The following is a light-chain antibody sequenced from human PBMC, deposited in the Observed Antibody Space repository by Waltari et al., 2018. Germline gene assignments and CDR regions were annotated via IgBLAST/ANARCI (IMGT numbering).Light chain of an antibody. V-gene: IGKV3-20*01. J-gene: IGKJ1*01. CDR2: GAS. Sequence: IVLTQSPGTLSLSPGERANGSCRASQSVSRALAWYQQKPGQAPRLLIYGASTRATGIPDRFSGSGSGTDFSLTISRLEPDDFAVYYCQHYLRLPVTFGQGTTVEI. CDR1: QSVSRA. CDR3: QHYLRLPVT.